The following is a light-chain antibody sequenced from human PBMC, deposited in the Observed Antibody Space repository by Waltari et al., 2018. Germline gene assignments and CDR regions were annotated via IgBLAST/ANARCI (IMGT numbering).Light chain of an antibody. CDR1: HNIGTY. V-gene: IGKV1-39*01. CDR2: NTS. CDR3: QQSNETPFT. Sequence: DVQMTQAPSSLSASVGDRLTITCRASHNIGTYLNWYHQKPGKAPQLLIFNTSRLQNGVPSRFRGGASGADFTLTISSLQPEDFATYFCQQSNETPFTFGPGTRV. J-gene: IGKJ3*01.